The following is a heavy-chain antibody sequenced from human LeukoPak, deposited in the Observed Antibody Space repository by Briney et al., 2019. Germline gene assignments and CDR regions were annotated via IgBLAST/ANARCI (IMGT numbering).Heavy chain of an antibody. D-gene: IGHD3-22*01. CDR1: GGSISSSSYY. CDR3: ARVEVPYYYDSSGYFDY. CDR2: IYCGGST. V-gene: IGHV4-39*07. J-gene: IGHJ4*02. Sequence: PSETLSLTCTVSGGSISSSSYYWGWIRQPPGKGREWIGSIYCGGSTYYNPSLKSRVTISVDTSKNQFSLKLSSVTAADTAVYYCARVEVPYYYDSSGYFDYWGQGTLVTVSS.